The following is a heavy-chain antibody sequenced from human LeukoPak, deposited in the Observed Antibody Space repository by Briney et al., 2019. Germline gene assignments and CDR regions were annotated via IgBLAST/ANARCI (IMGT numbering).Heavy chain of an antibody. D-gene: IGHD6-13*01. V-gene: IGHV4-59*08. J-gene: IGHJ3*02. CDR3: ARRRRIAAAGTDAFDI. CDR1: GDSIRSYY. CDR2: AYYSGST. Sequence: SETLSLTCTVSGDSIRSYYWTWIRQPPGKGLEWIGYAYYSGSTNYNPSLKSRVTISADTSTNQFSLKLNSVTAADTAVYYCARRRRIAAAGTDAFDIWGQGTMVTVSS.